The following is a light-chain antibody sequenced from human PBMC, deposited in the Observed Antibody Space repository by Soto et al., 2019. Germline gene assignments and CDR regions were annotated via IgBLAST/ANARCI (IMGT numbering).Light chain of an antibody. CDR1: QSISSY. Sequence: DIQMTQSPSSLSASVGDRVTITCRARQSISSYLNWYQQKPGKAPKLLIYAASILQSGVPSRFSGSGSGTDFTLTISSLQPEDFATYYCQQSYSTPWTFGQGTRWIS. CDR2: AAS. J-gene: IGKJ1*01. CDR3: QQSYSTPWT. V-gene: IGKV1-39*01.